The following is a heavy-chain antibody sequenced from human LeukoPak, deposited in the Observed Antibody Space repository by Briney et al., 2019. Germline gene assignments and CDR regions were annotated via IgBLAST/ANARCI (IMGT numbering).Heavy chain of an antibody. Sequence: SETLSLTCTVSGGSISSYYWSWIRQPPGKGLEWLGEINHSGSTNYNPSLKSRVTISVDTSKNQFSLKLSSVTAADTAVYYCARGRVGSRPTYSSGWYGHWGQGTLVTVSS. CDR1: GGSISSYY. V-gene: IGHV4-34*01. CDR3: ARGRVGSRPTYSSGWYGH. J-gene: IGHJ5*02. D-gene: IGHD6-19*01. CDR2: INHSGST.